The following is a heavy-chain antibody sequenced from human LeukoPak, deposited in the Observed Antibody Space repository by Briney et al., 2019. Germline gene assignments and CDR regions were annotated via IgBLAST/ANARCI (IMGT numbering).Heavy chain of an antibody. Sequence: GASVKVSCKASGYTFTSYDIDWVRQATGQGLEWMGWMNPNSDNTANAQKFQGRLTMTRNTSISTAYMELSSLTSEDTAVYYCARGDNSDSWIGPMDVWGKGTTVTVSS. V-gene: IGHV1-8*01. D-gene: IGHD3-3*01. J-gene: IGHJ6*04. CDR2: MNPNSDNT. CDR3: ARGDNSDSWIGPMDV. CDR1: GYTFTSYD.